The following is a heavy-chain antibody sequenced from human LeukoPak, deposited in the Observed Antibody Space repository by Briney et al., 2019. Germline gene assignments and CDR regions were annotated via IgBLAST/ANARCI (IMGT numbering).Heavy chain of an antibody. CDR3: ARSPHIGGWYYQVDY. CDR2: ISYDGSNK. CDR1: GFTFSSYA. V-gene: IGHV3-30*04. J-gene: IGHJ4*02. Sequence: GRSLRLSRAASGFTFSSYAMHWVRQAPGKGLEWVAVISYDGSNKYYADSVKGRFTISRDNFKNTLYLQMNTLRAEDTAVYYCARSPHIGGWYYQVDYWGQGTLVTVSS. D-gene: IGHD6-19*01.